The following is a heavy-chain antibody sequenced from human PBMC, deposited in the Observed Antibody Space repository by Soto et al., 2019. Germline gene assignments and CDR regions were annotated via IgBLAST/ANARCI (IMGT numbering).Heavy chain of an antibody. CDR2: IIPIFGTA. Sequence: QVQLVQSGAEVKKPGSSVNVSCKASGGTFSSYAISWVRQAPGQGLEWMGGIIPIFGTANYAEKFQGRVTITPDESTSTAYMELSSLRSEDTAVYYCARQHCSGGSCYSGDWFDPWGQGTLVTVSS. D-gene: IGHD2-15*01. CDR1: GGTFSSYA. V-gene: IGHV1-69*05. CDR3: ARQHCSGGSCYSGDWFDP. J-gene: IGHJ5*02.